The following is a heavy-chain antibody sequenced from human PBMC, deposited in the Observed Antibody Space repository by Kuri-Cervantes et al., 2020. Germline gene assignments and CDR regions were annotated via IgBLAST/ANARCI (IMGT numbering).Heavy chain of an antibody. D-gene: IGHD6-6*01. CDR1: GFTFSSYA. CDR2: ISYDGSNK. J-gene: IGHJ4*02. CDR3: ARGIAARRGGIDY. V-gene: IGHV3-30-3*01. Sequence: GGSLRLSCAASGFTFSSYAMHWVRQAPGKGLEWVAVISYDGSNKYYADSVKGRFTISRDNYKNTLYLQMNSLRAEDTAVYYCARGIAARRGGIDYWGQGTLVTVSS.